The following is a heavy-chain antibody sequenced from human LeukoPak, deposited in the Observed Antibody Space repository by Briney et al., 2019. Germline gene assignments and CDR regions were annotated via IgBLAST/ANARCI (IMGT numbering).Heavy chain of an antibody. CDR2: INSDGSEG. Sequence: GGSLRLSCAASGFTFSGFWMSWSRQAPGKGLEWVASINSDGSEGYYADVVKGRFTISRDNAKNSLYLQINSLRAEDAAVYYCARSSYSSSSSVWGQGTMVTVSS. J-gene: IGHJ3*01. V-gene: IGHV3-7*03. CDR1: GFTFSGFW. D-gene: IGHD6-6*01. CDR3: ARSSYSSSSSV.